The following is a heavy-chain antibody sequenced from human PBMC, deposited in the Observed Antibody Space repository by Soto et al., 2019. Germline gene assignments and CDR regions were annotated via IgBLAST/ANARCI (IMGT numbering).Heavy chain of an antibody. Sequence: GGSLRLSCAASGFTFSSYHMTWVRQAPGKGLEWVSTISESGGTTFYADSVKGRFTISRDNSKNTLYLQINSLRAEDTAVYYCAKDRFYYYDSSGYPDYWGQGTLGTVSS. CDR2: ISESGGTT. J-gene: IGHJ4*02. D-gene: IGHD3-22*01. CDR1: GFTFSSYH. V-gene: IGHV3-23*01. CDR3: AKDRFYYYDSSGYPDY.